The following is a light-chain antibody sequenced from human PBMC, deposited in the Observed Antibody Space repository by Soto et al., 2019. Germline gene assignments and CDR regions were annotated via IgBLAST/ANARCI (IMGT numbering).Light chain of an antibody. CDR2: KAS. CDR1: QTISSW. V-gene: IGKV1-5*03. CDR3: RHRMNWPLT. J-gene: IGKJ5*01. Sequence: DIQIAQSPSTLSGSVGDRVTNTCLASQTISSWLAWYQQKPGKAPKLLIYKASTLKSGVPSRFSGSGSGTDFTLTISRLEPEDFAVYYCRHRMNWPLTFGQGTRLEIK.